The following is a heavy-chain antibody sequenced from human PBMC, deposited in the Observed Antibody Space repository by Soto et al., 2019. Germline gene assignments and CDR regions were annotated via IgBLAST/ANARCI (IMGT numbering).Heavy chain of an antibody. CDR2: ISAYNGNT. J-gene: IGHJ6*02. CDR1: GYTFTSYG. V-gene: IGHV1-18*01. D-gene: IGHD3-22*01. Sequence: ASVKVSCKASGYTFTSYGISWVRQAPGQGLEWMGWISAYNGNTNYAQKLQGRVTMTTDTSTSTAYMELRSLRSDDTAVYYCAGVNVTITMIVVVIGGMDVWGQGTTVTVSS. CDR3: AGVNVTITMIVVVIGGMDV.